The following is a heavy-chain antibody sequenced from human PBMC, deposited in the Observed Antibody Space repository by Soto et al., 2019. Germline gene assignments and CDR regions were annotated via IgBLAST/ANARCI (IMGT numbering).Heavy chain of an antibody. D-gene: IGHD3-10*01. CDR2: INPSGGST. CDR3: ARDEGTLVRGVTAGDY. J-gene: IGHJ4*02. CDR1: GYTFTSYY. V-gene: IGHV1-46*01. Sequence: ASVKVSCKAAGYTFTSYYMHWVRQAPGQGLEWMGIINPSGGSTSYAQKFQGRVTMTRDTSTSTVYMDLSSLRSEDTAMYYCARDEGTLVRGVTAGDYWGQGTLVTVSS.